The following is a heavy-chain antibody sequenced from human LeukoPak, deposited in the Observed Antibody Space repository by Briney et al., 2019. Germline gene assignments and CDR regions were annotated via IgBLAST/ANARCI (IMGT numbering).Heavy chain of an antibody. CDR2: IIPLFGTA. Sequence: PSVKVSCKASGYSFTSHYMHWVRQAPGQGLEWMGGIIPLFGTANYAQKFQDRVTITADKSTSTAYMELSSLRSEDTAVYYCAKAASLRVEATNYNYFDSWGQGTLVTVSS. D-gene: IGHD1-26*01. V-gene: IGHV1-69*06. J-gene: IGHJ5*01. CDR3: AKAASLRVEATNYNYFDS. CDR1: GYSFTSHY.